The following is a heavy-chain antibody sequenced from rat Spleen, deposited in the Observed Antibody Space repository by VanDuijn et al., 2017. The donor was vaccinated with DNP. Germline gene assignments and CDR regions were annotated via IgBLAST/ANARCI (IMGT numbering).Heavy chain of an antibody. V-gene: IGHV5-25*01. Sequence: EVQLVGSGGGLVQPGRSLKLSCVASGFTFSTYWMFWVRQAPTKGLEWVASISPSGGSTYYRDSVKGRFTVSRDNAKSSLYLQMDSLRSEDTATYYCARHNNVDYWGQGVMVTVSS. D-gene: IGHD1-10*01. CDR2: ISPSGGST. CDR3: ARHNNVDY. CDR1: GFTFSTYW. J-gene: IGHJ2*01.